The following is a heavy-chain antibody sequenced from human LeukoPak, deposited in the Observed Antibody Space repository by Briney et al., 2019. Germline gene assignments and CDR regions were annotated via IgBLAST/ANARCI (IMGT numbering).Heavy chain of an antibody. V-gene: IGHV3-30*04. CDR3: ARERFGFYYGNSDLGQFDY. CDR2: ISYDGSNK. J-gene: IGHJ4*02. CDR1: GFTFSSYA. D-gene: IGHD3-10*01. Sequence: GGSLRLSCAASGFTFSSYAMHWVRQAPGKGLEWVAVISYDGSNKYYADSVKGRFTISRDNSKNTLYLQMNSLRPEDTAVYYCARERFGFYYGNSDLGQFDYWGQGTLVTVSS.